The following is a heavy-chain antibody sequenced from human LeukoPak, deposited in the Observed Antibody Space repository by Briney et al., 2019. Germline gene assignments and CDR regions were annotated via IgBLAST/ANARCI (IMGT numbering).Heavy chain of an antibody. CDR3: ASGPAWVRVGGGDY. CDR2: ISGSGGST. Sequence: PGGSLRLSCAASGFTFSSYAMSWVRQAPGKGLEWVSAISGSGGSTYYADSVKGRFTISRDNSKNTLYLQMNSLRAEDTAVYYCASGPAWVRVGGGDYWGQGTLVTVSS. V-gene: IGHV3-23*01. D-gene: IGHD3-10*01. CDR1: GFTFSSYA. J-gene: IGHJ4*02.